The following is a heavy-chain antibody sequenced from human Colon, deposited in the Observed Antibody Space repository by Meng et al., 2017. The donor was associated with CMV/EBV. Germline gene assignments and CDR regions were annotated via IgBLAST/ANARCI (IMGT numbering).Heavy chain of an antibody. Sequence: QVQVVQSGDEVKKPGASVKVSCKASGHRFSSYGCSWVRQAPGQGLEWMGRIGTQAGNTNYAQNYTHRIAMTTDIYTHTCYMQLRSLGSDDTAVYYCAREKGGYAGGCVYWGQGTLVTVSS. CDR2: IGTQAGNT. CDR1: GHRFSSYG. V-gene: IGHV1-18*01. D-gene: IGHD5-12*01. CDR3: AREKGGYAGGCVY. J-gene: IGHJ4*02.